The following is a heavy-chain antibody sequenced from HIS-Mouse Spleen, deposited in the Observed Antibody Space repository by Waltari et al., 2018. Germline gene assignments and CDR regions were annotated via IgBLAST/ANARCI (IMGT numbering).Heavy chain of an antibody. V-gene: IGHV3-53*02. Sequence: EVQLVETGGGLIQPGGSLRLSCAASGFTVSRNYLVWVPRAPGKGLEWVSVIYSGGSTYYADYVKGRFTISRDNSKNTLYLQMNSLRAEDTAVYYCARDHGDSSSWYWYFDLWGRGTLVTVSS. CDR3: ARDHGDSSSWYWYFDL. J-gene: IGHJ2*01. D-gene: IGHD6-13*01. CDR1: GFTVSRNY. CDR2: IYSGGST.